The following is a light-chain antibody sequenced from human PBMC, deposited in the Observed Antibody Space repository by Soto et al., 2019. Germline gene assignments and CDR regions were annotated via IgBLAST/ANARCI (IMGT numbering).Light chain of an antibody. CDR1: QSVSSY. J-gene: IGKJ2*01. CDR3: QQRSNWPPS. Sequence: EIVLTQSPATLSLSPGERATLPCRASQSVSSYLAWYQQKPGQAPRLLIYDASNRATGIPARFRGSGSGTDFTLTISSLEPEDCAVYYCQQRSNWPPSFGQGTKLESK. V-gene: IGKV3-11*01. CDR2: DAS.